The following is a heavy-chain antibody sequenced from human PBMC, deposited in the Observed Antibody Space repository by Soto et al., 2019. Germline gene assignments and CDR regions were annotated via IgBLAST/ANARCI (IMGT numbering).Heavy chain of an antibody. D-gene: IGHD6-13*01. CDR1: GYTFTSLA. J-gene: IGHJ4*02. V-gene: IGHV1-8*01. CDR2: MSPNSGNT. Sequence: ASVKVSCKTSGYTFTSLAVNWVRQATGQGLEWLGWMSPNSGNTAYAQKFQGRVTMTRDTSMSTVYMELSSLTSEDTAVYYCARGIEAGFDYWGQGTRVTVSS. CDR3: ARGIEAGFDY.